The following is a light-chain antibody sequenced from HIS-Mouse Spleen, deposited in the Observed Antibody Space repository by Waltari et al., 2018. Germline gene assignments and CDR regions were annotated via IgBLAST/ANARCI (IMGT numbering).Light chain of an antibody. CDR3: QQSYSTPYT. CDR2: AAS. Sequence: DIQMTQSPSSLSASVGDKVTIICRASQSISSDLNWYQQKPGKAPKLLIYAASSLQSGVPSRFSGSGSGTDFTLTISSLQPEDFATYYCQQSYSTPYTFGQGTKLEIK. CDR1: QSISSD. V-gene: IGKV1-39*01. J-gene: IGKJ2*01.